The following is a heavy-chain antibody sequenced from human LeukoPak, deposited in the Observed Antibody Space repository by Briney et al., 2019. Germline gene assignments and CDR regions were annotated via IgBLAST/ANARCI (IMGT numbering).Heavy chain of an antibody. V-gene: IGHV4-38-2*02. Sequence: SETLSLTCTVSGYSLSSGYYWGWIRQPPGKGLEWIGSIYHSGSTYYNPSLKSRVTISVDTSKNQFSLKLSSVTAADTAVYYCARNSITMVRGVRENWFDPWGQGTLVTVSS. J-gene: IGHJ5*02. CDR2: IYHSGST. CDR3: ARNSITMVRGVRENWFDP. CDR1: GYSLSSGYY. D-gene: IGHD3-10*01.